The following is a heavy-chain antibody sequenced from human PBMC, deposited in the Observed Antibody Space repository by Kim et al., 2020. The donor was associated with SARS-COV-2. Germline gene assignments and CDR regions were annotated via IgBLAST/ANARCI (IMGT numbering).Heavy chain of an antibody. Sequence: GGSLRLSCAASGFTFSSYGMHWVRQAPGKGLEWVAVISYDGSNKYYADAVKGRFTISRDNSKNTLYLQMNSPRAEDTAVYYCAKDHSYGYNYYYYGMDVWGQGTTVTVSS. CDR1: GFTFSSYG. V-gene: IGHV3-30*18. CDR3: AKDHSYGYNYYYYGMDV. J-gene: IGHJ6*02. D-gene: IGHD5-18*01. CDR2: ISYDGSNK.